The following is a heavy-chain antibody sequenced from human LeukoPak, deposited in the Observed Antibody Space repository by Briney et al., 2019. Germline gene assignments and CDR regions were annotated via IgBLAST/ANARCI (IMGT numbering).Heavy chain of an antibody. V-gene: IGHV1-2*02. CDR2: INPNSGGT. CDR3: ARDQGGYSSPTNWFDP. CDR1: GYTFTSYD. D-gene: IGHD6-13*01. J-gene: IGHJ5*02. Sequence: GASVKVSCKASGYTFTSYDINWVRQATGQGLEWMGWINPNSGGTNYAQKFQGRVTMTRDTSISTAYMELSRLRSDDTAVYYCARDQGGYSSPTNWFDPWGQGTLVTVSS.